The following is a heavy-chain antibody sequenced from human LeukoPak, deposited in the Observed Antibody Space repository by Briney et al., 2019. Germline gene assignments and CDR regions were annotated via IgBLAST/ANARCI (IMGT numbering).Heavy chain of an antibody. D-gene: IGHD3-22*01. CDR1: GGSFSGYY. CDR3: ARGKPYYYDSSGYYYALGY. J-gene: IGHJ4*02. CDR2: INHSGST. Sequence: SETLSLPCAVYGGSFSGYYWSWIRQPPGKGLEWIGEINHSGSTNYNPSLKSRVTISVDTSKNQFSLKLSSVTAADTAVYYCARGKPYYYDSSGYYYALGYWGQGTLVTVPS. V-gene: IGHV4-34*01.